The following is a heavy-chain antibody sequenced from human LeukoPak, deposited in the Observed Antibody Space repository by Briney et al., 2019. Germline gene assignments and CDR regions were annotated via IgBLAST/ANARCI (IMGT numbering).Heavy chain of an antibody. J-gene: IGHJ4*02. CDR2: IRPDAAEK. V-gene: IGHV3-7*01. CDR3: ARSGPIDH. CDR1: GFTFGTYW. Sequence: QPGGSLRLSCAASGFTFGTYWMTWVRQAPGKGLEWVANIRPDAAEKNYVDSVKGRFTISRDNTRNSLYLQVNSLRVEDTAIYYCARSGPIDHWGQGTLVTVSS. D-gene: IGHD3-10*01.